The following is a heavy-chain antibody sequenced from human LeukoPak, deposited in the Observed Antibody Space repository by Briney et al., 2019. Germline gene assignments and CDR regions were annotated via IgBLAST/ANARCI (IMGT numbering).Heavy chain of an antibody. D-gene: IGHD3-22*01. Sequence: PSETLSLTCTVSGYSISSGYYWGWIRQPPGKGLEWIGSIYHSGSTYYNPPLKSRVTISVDTSKNQFSLKLSSVTAADTAVYYCARVDYYDSSGYYYLYDYWGQGTLVTVSS. V-gene: IGHV4-38-2*02. CDR2: IYHSGST. J-gene: IGHJ4*02. CDR1: GYSISSGYY. CDR3: ARVDYYDSSGYYYLYDY.